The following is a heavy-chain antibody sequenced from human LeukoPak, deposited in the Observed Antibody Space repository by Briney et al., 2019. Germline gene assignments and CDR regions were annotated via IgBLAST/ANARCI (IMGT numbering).Heavy chain of an antibody. CDR2: IIPIFGTA. CDR1: GGTFSSYA. J-gene: IGHJ5*02. CDR3: ARDDEGYYDSSGYYNWFDP. Sequence: ASVKVSCKASGGTFSSYAISWVRQAPGQGLEWMGGIIPIFGTANYAQKFQGRVTITTDESTSTAYMELSSLRSEDTAVYYCARDDEGYYDSSGYYNWFDPWGQGTLVTVSS. V-gene: IGHV1-69*05. D-gene: IGHD3-22*01.